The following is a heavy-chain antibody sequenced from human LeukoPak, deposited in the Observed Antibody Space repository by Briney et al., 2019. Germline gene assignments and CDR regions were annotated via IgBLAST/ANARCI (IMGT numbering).Heavy chain of an antibody. J-gene: IGHJ3*02. CDR3: AILEGIAVSGKAFDI. D-gene: IGHD6-19*01. Sequence: GASVKVSCKASGYTFTSYYMHWVRQAPGQGLEWMGIINPSGGSTSYAQKFQGRVTMTRDMSTSTVYMELSSLRSEDTAVYYCAILEGIAVSGKAFDIWGQGTMVTVSS. CDR1: GYTFTSYY. V-gene: IGHV1-46*01. CDR2: INPSGGST.